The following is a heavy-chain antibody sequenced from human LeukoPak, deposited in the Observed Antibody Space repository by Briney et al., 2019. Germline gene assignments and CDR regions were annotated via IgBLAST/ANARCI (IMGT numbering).Heavy chain of an antibody. D-gene: IGHD2-2*01. V-gene: IGHV5-51*01. CDR2: IHPDDSDT. Sequence: GESLKISCKGSGYTFTSYWIGWVRQMPGTGLESMAIIHPDDSDTRYSPSFQGQVTISADKSISTAFLQWSSLKASDTAMYYCARGYCSTTRCYYFDLWGQGTLVTVSS. CDR3: ARGYCSTTRCYYFDL. J-gene: IGHJ4*02. CDR1: GYTFTSYW.